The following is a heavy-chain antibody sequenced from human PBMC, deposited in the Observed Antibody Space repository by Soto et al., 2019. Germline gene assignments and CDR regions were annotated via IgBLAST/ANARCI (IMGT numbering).Heavy chain of an antibody. V-gene: IGHV3-7*01. CDR3: ARIDYGSGLYFDY. D-gene: IGHD3-10*01. J-gene: IGHJ4*02. CDR2: IKQDGSEK. Sequence: GGSLRLSCAASGFTFSSYWMSWVRQAPGKGLEWVANIKQDGSEKYYVDSVKGRFTISRDNAKNPLYLQMNSLRAEDTAVYYCARIDYGSGLYFDYWGQGTMVTVYS. CDR1: GFTFSSYW.